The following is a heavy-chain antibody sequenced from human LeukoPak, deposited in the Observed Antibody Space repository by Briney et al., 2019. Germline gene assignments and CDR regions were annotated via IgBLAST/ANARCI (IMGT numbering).Heavy chain of an antibody. Sequence: ASVKVSCKASGGTFSSYAISWVRQAPRQELEWMGGIIAIFGTANYAQKFQGRVTITADESTSTAYMELSSLRSEDTAVYYCARDHQTSTYSSGWYDYWGQGTLVTVSS. D-gene: IGHD6-19*01. CDR2: IIAIFGTA. V-gene: IGHV1-69*01. J-gene: IGHJ4*02. CDR3: ARDHQTSTYSSGWYDY. CDR1: GGTFSSYA.